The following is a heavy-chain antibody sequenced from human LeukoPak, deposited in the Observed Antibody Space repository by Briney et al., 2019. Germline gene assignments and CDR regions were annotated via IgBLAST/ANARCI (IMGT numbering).Heavy chain of an antibody. CDR2: IYYSGST. J-gene: IGHJ4*02. D-gene: IGHD3-10*01. Sequence: SETLSLTCTVSGGSISSYYWSWIRQPPGKGLEWIGYIYYSGSTNYNPSLKSRVTISVDTSKNQFPLKLSSVTAADTAVYYCAGWPTITMVRGGLDYWGQGTLVTVSS. CDR1: GGSISSYY. CDR3: AGWPTITMVRGGLDY. V-gene: IGHV4-59*01.